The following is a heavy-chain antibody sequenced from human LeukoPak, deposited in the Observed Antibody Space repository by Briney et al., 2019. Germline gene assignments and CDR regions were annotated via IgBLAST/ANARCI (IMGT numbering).Heavy chain of an antibody. J-gene: IGHJ5*01. Sequence: PGGSLRLSCEASGFTFSAYYMTWIRQAPGKGLEWVSSIGHSSIGYSSDHLKYADSVKGRFTISRDNAKNSLYLQMDSLRAEDTAVYFCAREDFFTPHSRGQGTLVTVSS. CDR2: IGHSSIGYSSDHL. V-gene: IGHV3-11*05. CDR3: AREDFFTPHS. D-gene: IGHD3/OR15-3a*01. CDR1: GFTFSAYY.